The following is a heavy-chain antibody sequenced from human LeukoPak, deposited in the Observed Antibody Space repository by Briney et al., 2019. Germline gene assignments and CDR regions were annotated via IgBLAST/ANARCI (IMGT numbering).Heavy chain of an antibody. CDR1: GYTFTGYY. CDR2: INPKSGGT. Sequence: ASVKVSCKASGYTFTGYYMHWVRQAPGQGLEWMGWINPKSGGTNYAQRFQGRVTMTRDTSISSAYMELSRLRSDDAAVYYCVREGYNYGVDYWGQGTLVTVSS. D-gene: IGHD5-18*01. CDR3: VREGYNYGVDY. J-gene: IGHJ4*02. V-gene: IGHV1-2*02.